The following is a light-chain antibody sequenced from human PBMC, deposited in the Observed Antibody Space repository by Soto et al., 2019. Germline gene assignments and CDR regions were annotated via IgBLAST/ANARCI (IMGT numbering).Light chain of an antibody. CDR1: SSDFGGYNY. CDR3: TSFTSDDLYV. J-gene: IGLJ1*01. CDR2: HVS. Sequence: QSALTQPASVSVSPGQSITISCTGTSSDFGGYNYVSWYQQYPGKVPKLLIYHVSNRPAGVSNRFSGSKSGNTASLTISGLQAEDEADYFCTSFTSDDLYVFGTGTKVTVL. V-gene: IGLV2-14*03.